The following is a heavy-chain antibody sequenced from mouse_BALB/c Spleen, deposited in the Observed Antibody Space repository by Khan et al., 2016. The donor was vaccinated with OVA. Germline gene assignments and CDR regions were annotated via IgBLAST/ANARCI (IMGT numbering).Heavy chain of an antibody. Sequence: QVQLKQSGAELVRPGASVKLSCKTSGYIFTSYWIHWVIQRSGQGLEWIARIYPGTDNTYYNENLKDKATLTADKSSSTAYMQLSSVKSEDSAVYFCAREEALYYFHYWGQGTTLTVSS. CDR2: IYPGTDNT. J-gene: IGHJ2*01. CDR3: AREEALYYFHY. D-gene: IGHD3-2*02. CDR1: GYIFTSYW. V-gene: IGHV1-76*01.